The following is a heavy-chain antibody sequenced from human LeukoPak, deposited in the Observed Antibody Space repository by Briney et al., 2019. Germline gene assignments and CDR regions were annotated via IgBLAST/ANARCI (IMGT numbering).Heavy chain of an antibody. CDR1: GGTFSSYA. D-gene: IGHD5-24*01. V-gene: IGHV1-69*05. CDR3: ASYREPEMATIGAFDP. CDR2: IIPIFGTA. Sequence: SVKVSCKASGGTFSSYAISWVRQAPGQGLEWMGGIIPIFGTANYAQKFQGRVTITTDEPTSTAYMELSSLRSEDTAVYYCASYREPEMATIGAFDPWGQGTLVTVSS. J-gene: IGHJ5*02.